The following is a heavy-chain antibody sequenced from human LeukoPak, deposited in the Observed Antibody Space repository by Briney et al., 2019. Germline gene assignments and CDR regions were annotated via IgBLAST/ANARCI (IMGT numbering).Heavy chain of an antibody. CDR3: ARSWGTPDAFDI. CDR1: GGTFSSYA. D-gene: IGHD3-16*01. CDR2: INPNSDDT. J-gene: IGHJ3*02. Sequence: ASVKVSCKASGGTFSSYAISWVRQAPGQGLEWMGWINPNSDDTNYGQKFRGRVTMTRDTSISTSYMEPTRLKSDDTAVYYCARSWGTPDAFDIWGQGTVVTVSS. V-gene: IGHV1-2*02.